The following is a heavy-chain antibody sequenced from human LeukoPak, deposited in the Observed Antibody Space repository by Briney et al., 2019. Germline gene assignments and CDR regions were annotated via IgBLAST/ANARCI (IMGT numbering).Heavy chain of an antibody. CDR3: ARLSSSWSSVASDY. D-gene: IGHD6-13*01. CDR1: GGSISSSSYY. Sequence: SETLSLTCTVSGGSISSSSYYWGWIRQPPGKGLEWIGSIYYSGSTYYNPSLKSRVTISVDTSKNQLSLKLSSVTAADTAVYYCARLSSSWSSVASDYWGQGTLVTVSS. J-gene: IGHJ4*02. CDR2: IYYSGST. V-gene: IGHV4-39*01.